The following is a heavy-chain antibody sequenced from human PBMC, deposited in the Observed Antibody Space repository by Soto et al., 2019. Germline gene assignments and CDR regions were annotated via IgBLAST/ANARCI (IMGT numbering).Heavy chain of an antibody. CDR2: ISYDGSHK. J-gene: IGHJ6*02. CDR3: ARDREREQLGYYGVDV. Sequence: QVQVVESGGGVVQPGRSLRLSCVASGFSFSHYGMQWVRQAPGKGLERVAVISYDGSHKYYGESVTGRFTISRDNYKNTLYLQMNSLRPDDTALYFCARDREREQLGYYGVDVWGQGTTVAVSS. CDR1: GFSFSHYG. D-gene: IGHD6-13*01. V-gene: IGHV3-30*03.